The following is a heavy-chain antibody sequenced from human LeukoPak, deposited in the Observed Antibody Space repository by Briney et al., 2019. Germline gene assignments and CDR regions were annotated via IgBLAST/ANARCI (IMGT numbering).Heavy chain of an antibody. V-gene: IGHV4-59*08. CDR3: ERTRDYGHDY. Sequence: PSETLSLTCTVSGGSISYYHWSWIRQPPGKGPEWIGYIYYSGSTKYNPSLMSRATIAVDTSKNQLSLKLSSVTAADTAVYYCERTRDYGHDYWGQGTLVTVSS. J-gene: IGHJ4*02. CDR2: IYYSGST. D-gene: IGHD4-17*01. CDR1: GGSISYYH.